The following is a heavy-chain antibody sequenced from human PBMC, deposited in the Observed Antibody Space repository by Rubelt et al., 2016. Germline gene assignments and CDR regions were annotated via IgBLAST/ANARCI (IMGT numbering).Heavy chain of an antibody. Sequence: QVQLQESGPGLVNPSETLSLTCAVSGGSISSDEWWSWVRQPPGKGLEWIGEINHSGSTSYNPSLKSRVTISVDTSKNQFPLWLGSVTASATAVYYCPRDRQYYTSWSGYFHTVWGQGTTVTVSS. CDR2: INHSGST. CDR1: GGSISSDEW. J-gene: IGHJ6*02. V-gene: IGHV4-4*02. D-gene: IGHD3-3*01. CDR3: PRDRQYYTSWSGYFHTV.